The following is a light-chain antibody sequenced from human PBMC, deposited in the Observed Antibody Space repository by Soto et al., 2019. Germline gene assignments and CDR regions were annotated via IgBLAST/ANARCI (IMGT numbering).Light chain of an antibody. CDR3: SSYAGSNNVI. Sequence: QSVLTQPPSASGSPGQSVAISCTGTSSDVGGNNYVSWYQQHPGKAPKLMVYEVTKRPSGVPDRFSGSKSGNTASLTVSGLQAEDGADYYCSSYAGSNNVIFGGGTKLTV. CDR2: EVT. V-gene: IGLV2-8*01. CDR1: SSDVGGNNY. J-gene: IGLJ2*01.